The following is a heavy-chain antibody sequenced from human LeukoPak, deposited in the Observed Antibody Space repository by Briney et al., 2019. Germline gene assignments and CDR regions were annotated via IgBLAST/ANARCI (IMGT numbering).Heavy chain of an antibody. Sequence: GGSLRLSCAASGFTVNSSYMSWVRQAPGKGLEWVSYISSSSNTIYYADSVKGRFTISRDNAKNSLYLQMNSLRAEDTAVHYCARDLNLYNSRWGQGTLVTVSS. CDR3: ARDLNLYNSR. V-gene: IGHV3-48*04. D-gene: IGHD1-1*01. J-gene: IGHJ4*02. CDR1: GFTVNSSY. CDR2: ISSSSNTI.